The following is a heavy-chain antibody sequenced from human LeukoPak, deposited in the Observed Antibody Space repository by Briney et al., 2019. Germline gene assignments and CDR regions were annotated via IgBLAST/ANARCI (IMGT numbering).Heavy chain of an antibody. J-gene: IGHJ6*03. Sequence: GGSLRLSCEASGFTFSSYGMHWVRQAPGKGLQWVAFIPNDGSNKYYSDSVKGRFTISRDNSKNTLSLQMNSLRAEDTAIYYCAKNGDRGAYCSGGSCYPYYYYYMDVWGKGTTVTISS. CDR1: GFTFSSYG. V-gene: IGHV3-30*02. CDR2: IPNDGSNK. CDR3: AKNGDRGAYCSGGSCYPYYYYYMDV. D-gene: IGHD2-15*01.